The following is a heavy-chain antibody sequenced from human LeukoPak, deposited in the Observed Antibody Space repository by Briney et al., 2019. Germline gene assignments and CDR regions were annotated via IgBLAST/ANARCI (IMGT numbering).Heavy chain of an antibody. CDR3: ARGSIAVAERFDY. V-gene: IGHV4-30-4*07. J-gene: IGHJ4*02. D-gene: IGHD6-19*01. CDR2: IFDSGST. CDR1: GGSISSGGYS. Sequence: SETLSLTCAVTGGSISSGGYSWNWIRQPPGKGLERVGLIFDSGSTYYNPSLKSRVTISVDTSKNQISLKVSSVTAADTAVYYCARGSIAVAERFDYWGQGTLVTVSS.